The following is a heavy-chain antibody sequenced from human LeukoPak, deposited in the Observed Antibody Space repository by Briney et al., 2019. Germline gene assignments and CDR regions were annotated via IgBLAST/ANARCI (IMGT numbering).Heavy chain of an antibody. D-gene: IGHD3-10*01. CDR3: ARDRYYYGSGSYNGFDY. CDR1: GGSISSYY. V-gene: IGHV4-4*07. CDR2: IYTSGST. Sequence: TSETLSLTCTVSGGSISSYYWSWIRQPAGKGLEWIGRIYTSGSTNYNPSLKSRVTMSVDTSKNQFSLKLSSVTAADTAVYYCARDRYYYGSGSYNGFDYWGQGTLVTVSS. J-gene: IGHJ4*02.